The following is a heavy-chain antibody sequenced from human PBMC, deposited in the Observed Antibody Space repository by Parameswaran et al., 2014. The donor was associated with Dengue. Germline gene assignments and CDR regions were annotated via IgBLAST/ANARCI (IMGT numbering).Heavy chain of an antibody. J-gene: IGHJ4*02. CDR2: ISWNSGSI. V-gene: IGHV3-9*01. D-gene: IGHD6-19*01. CDR1: GFTFDDYA. Sequence: SLRLSCAASGFTFDDYAMHWVRQAPGKGLEWVSGISWNSGSIGYADSVKGRFTISRDNAKNSLYLQMNSLRAEDTALYYCAKDKQGSSGWGFDYWGQGTLVTVSS. CDR3: AKDKQGSSGWGFDY.